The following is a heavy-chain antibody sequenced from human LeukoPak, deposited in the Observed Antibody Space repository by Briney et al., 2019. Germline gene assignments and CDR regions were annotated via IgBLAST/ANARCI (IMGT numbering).Heavy chain of an antibody. Sequence: PGGSLRLSCAASGFTFSSHTMNWVRQAPGKGLEWVSSISTTSSYKYYADSARGRFTISRDNAKNSLYLQMNSLRAEDTAVYYCAKRVFGSSFDPWGQGTLVTVSS. V-gene: IGHV3-21*04. CDR2: ISTTSSYK. CDR3: AKRVFGSSFDP. D-gene: IGHD3-16*01. J-gene: IGHJ5*02. CDR1: GFTFSSHT.